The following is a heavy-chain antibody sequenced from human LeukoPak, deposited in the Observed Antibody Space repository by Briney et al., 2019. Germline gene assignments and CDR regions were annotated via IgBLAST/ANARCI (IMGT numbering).Heavy chain of an antibody. V-gene: IGHV3-64D*06. Sequence: GGSLRLSCSASGFTFSSYAMHWVRQAPGKGLEYVSAISSNGGSTYYADSVKGRFTISRDNSKNTLYLQMSSLRAEDTAVYYCVKDGTSMVRGRGIDIWGQGTMVTVSS. CDR1: GFTFSSYA. J-gene: IGHJ3*02. CDR3: VKDGTSMVRGRGIDI. CDR2: ISSNGGST. D-gene: IGHD3-10*01.